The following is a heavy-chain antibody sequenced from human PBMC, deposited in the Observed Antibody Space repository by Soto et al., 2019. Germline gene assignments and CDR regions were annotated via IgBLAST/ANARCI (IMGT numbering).Heavy chain of an antibody. Sequence: ASVKVSCKASGYTFTGYYTHWVRQAPGQGLEWMGWINPNSGGTNYAQKFQGRVTMTRDTSISTAYMELSRLRSDDTAVYYCASQDYGGSLEAFDIWGQGTMVTVSS. CDR1: GYTFTGYY. CDR2: INPNSGGT. D-gene: IGHD4-17*01. V-gene: IGHV1-2*02. J-gene: IGHJ3*02. CDR3: ASQDYGGSLEAFDI.